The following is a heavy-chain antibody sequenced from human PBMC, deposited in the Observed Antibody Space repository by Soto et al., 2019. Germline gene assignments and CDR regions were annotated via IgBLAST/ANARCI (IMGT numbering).Heavy chain of an antibody. CDR1: GFTFSSYA. J-gene: IGHJ5*02. D-gene: IGHD4-17*01. CDR3: AKGCPTVTNQRHWFDP. V-gene: IGHV3-23*01. Sequence: PGGSLRLSCAASGFTFSSYAMSWVRQAPGKGLEWVSAISGSGGSTYYADSVKGRFTISRDNSKNTLYLQMNSLRAEDTAVYYCAKGCPTVTNQRHWFDPWGQGTLVTVSS. CDR2: ISGSGGST.